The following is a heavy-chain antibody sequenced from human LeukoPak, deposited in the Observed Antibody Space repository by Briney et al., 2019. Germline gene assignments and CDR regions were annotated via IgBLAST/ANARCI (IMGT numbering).Heavy chain of an antibody. CDR2: ISAYNGNT. J-gene: IGHJ6*02. Sequence: GASVKVSCKASGYTFTSYGISWVRQAPGQGLEWMGWISAYNGNTNYAQKLQGRVTMTTDTSTSTAYMELRSLRSDDTAVYYCASQYSSGWYEEDYYGMDVWGQGTTVTVSS. V-gene: IGHV1-18*01. CDR3: ASQYSSGWYEEDYYGMDV. D-gene: IGHD6-19*01. CDR1: GYTFTSYG.